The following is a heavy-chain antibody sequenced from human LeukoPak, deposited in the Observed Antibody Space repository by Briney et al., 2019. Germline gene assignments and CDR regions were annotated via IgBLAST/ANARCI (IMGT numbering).Heavy chain of an antibody. V-gene: IGHV3-66*01. CDR1: GFTVSSNY. D-gene: IGHD3-10*01. CDR2: IYSGGST. J-gene: IGHJ6*02. Sequence: GGSLRLSCAASGFTVSSNYMSRVRQAPGKGLEWVSVIYSGGSTYYADSVKGRFTISRDNSKNTLYLQMNSLRAEDTAVYYCARDSAYGSGSYLPGYYYYYGMDVWGQGTTVTVSS. CDR3: ARDSAYGSGSYLPGYYYYYGMDV.